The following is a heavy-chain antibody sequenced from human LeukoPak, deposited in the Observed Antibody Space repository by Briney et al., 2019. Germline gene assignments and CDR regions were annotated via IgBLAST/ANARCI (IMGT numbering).Heavy chain of an antibody. CDR3: ARAFPLEWLPPRPYYYYYMDV. J-gene: IGHJ6*03. D-gene: IGHD3-3*01. CDR2: INPSGGST. CDR1: GYTFTSYY. V-gene: IGHV1-46*01. Sequence: ASVKVSCKASGYTFTSYYMHWVRQAPGQGLEWMGIINPSGGSTSYAQKFQGRVTMTRDTSTSTVYMELSSLRSEDTAVYYCARAFPLEWLPPRPYYYYYMDVWGKGTTVTVSS.